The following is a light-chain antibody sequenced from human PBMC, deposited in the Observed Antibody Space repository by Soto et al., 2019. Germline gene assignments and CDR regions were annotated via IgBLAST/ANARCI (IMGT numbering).Light chain of an antibody. CDR1: QSVGSIY. Sequence: DIVLTQSPGTLSLSPGERATLSCRASQSVGSIYLAWYQQKPGQAPRLLIHGASNRASGIPDRFSGSGSGTDFTLTIDGLEPEDFVVYYCQQYGYSPITFGQGTRLEIK. CDR2: GAS. CDR3: QQYGYSPIT. V-gene: IGKV3-20*01. J-gene: IGKJ5*01.